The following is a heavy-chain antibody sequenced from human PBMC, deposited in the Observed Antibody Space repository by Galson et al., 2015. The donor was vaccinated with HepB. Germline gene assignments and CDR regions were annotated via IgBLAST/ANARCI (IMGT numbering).Heavy chain of an antibody. Sequence: SLRLSCAASGFRFRSDGMHWVRQAPGKGLEWVAGISYDGGKEHYADSVKGRFTISRDNSKDTLYPLMNSLRAEDTAVYFCAKGGRSYLSDDVFYPGFDDWGQGTLVTVSS. CDR1: GFRFRSDG. D-gene: IGHD3-10*01. CDR3: AKGGRSYLSDDVFYPGFDD. J-gene: IGHJ4*02. CDR2: ISYDGGKE. V-gene: IGHV3-30*18.